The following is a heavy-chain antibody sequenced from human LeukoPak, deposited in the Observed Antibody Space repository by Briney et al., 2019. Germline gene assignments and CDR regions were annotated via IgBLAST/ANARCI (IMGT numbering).Heavy chain of an antibody. J-gene: IGHJ6*03. Sequence: SETLSLTCTVSGGSISSGSYYWSWIRQPAGKGLEWIGRIYTSGSTNYNPFLKSRVTMSVDTSKNQFSLKLSSVTAADTAVYYCARDGPYSSGWYRDYYYMDVWGKGTTVTVSS. CDR3: ARDGPYSSGWYRDYYYMDV. CDR2: IYTSGST. CDR1: GGSISSGSYY. D-gene: IGHD6-19*01. V-gene: IGHV4-61*02.